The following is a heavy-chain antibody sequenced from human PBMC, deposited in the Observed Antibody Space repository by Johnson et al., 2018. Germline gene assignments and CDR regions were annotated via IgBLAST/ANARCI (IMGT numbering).Heavy chain of an antibody. J-gene: IGHJ3*02. CDR2: LYHSGST. CDR3: ARHDHGDYTNAFGI. D-gene: IGHD4-17*01. Sequence: QVQLQESGPGLVKPSETLSLMCTVSGGSVSGGTYYWSWIRQSPAKGLEWIGYLYHSGSTKYYSPSLKSRVTISVDTSKNQFSLILESVPAADTAVYYCARHDHGDYTNAFGIWGHGTMVTGSS. V-gene: IGHV4-61*01. CDR1: GGSVSGGTYY.